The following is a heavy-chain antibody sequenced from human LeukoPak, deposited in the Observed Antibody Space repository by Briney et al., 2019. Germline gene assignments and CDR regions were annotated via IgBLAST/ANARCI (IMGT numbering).Heavy chain of an antibody. CDR1: GYSFTSYW. CDR2: IYPGDSDT. Sequence: GESLKISCKGSGYSFTSYWIGWVRQMPGKGLEWMGIIYPGDSDTRYRPSFQGQVTISADKSISTAYLQWSSLKASDTAMYYCARHDSYGFLRLHYDSWGQGTLVTVSS. J-gene: IGHJ4*02. CDR3: ARHDSYGFLRLHYDS. D-gene: IGHD5-18*01. V-gene: IGHV5-51*01.